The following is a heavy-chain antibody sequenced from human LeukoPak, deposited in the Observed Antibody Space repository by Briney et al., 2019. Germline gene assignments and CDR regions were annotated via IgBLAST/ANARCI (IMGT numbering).Heavy chain of an antibody. CDR1: GYTFTVYY. Sequence: GASVKVSFKASGYTFTVYYMHWVRQAPGQGLEWMGWINPKSGGTNYAQKFQGRVTMTRDTSISTAYMELSRLRSDDTAVYYCASYGGGNSSSWYAPFDYWGQGTLVTVSS. CDR3: ASYGGGNSSSWYAPFDY. D-gene: IGHD6-13*01. CDR2: INPKSGGT. J-gene: IGHJ4*02. V-gene: IGHV1-2*02.